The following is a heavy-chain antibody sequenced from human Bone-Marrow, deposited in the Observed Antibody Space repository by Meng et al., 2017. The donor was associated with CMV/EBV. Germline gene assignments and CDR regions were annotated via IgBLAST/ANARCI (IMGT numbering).Heavy chain of an antibody. V-gene: IGHV4-61*01. D-gene: IGHD3-3*01. CDR3: ARGQTVGGDFWSGTDFDY. CDR1: GGSVSSGIYY. J-gene: IGHJ4*02. Sequence: SETLSLTCTVSGGSVSSGIYYWSWIRQPPGKGLEWIGYIYYSGSTNYNHSLKSRVTISADTPKSQFSLKLSSVTAADTAVYYCARGQTVGGDFWSGTDFDYWGQGTLVTVSS. CDR2: IYYSGST.